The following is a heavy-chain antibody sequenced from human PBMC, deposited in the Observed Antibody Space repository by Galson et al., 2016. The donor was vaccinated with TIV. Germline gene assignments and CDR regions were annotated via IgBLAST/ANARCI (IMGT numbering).Heavy chain of an antibody. J-gene: IGHJ6*03. CDR1: GDSVSSISAA. CDR3: TIAIQEWSTPHYYYYMDV. V-gene: IGHV6-1*01. CDR2: TYFRSTWYH. D-gene: IGHD5-18*01. Sequence: CAISGDSVSSISAAWNWIRQSPSGGLEWLGRTYFRSTWYHDYAVSVKSRIAINPDTSKNQFSLQMESVTPEDSGVYYCTIAIQEWSTPHYYYYMDVWGKGTPVTVSS.